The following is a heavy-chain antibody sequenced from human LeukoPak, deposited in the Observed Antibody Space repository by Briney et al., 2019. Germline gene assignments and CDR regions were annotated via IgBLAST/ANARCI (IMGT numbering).Heavy chain of an antibody. Sequence: ASVKVSCKASGYTFTGYYMHWVRQAPGQGLEWMGWINPNSGGTNYAQKFQGRVTMTRGTSTSTAYMELSRLRSDDTAVYYCARVPRYSNYAFAWFDPWGQGTLVTVSS. CDR3: ARVPRYSNYAFAWFDP. J-gene: IGHJ5*02. V-gene: IGHV1-2*02. CDR1: GYTFTGYY. CDR2: INPNSGGT. D-gene: IGHD4-11*01.